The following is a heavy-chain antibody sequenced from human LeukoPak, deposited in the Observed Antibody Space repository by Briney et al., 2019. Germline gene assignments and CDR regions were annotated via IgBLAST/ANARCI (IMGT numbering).Heavy chain of an antibody. Sequence: GGSLRLSCAASGFTFSSYEMNWVRQAPGKGLEWVSYISSSGSTIYYADSVKGRFTISRDNAKNSLYLQMNSLRAEDTAVYYCARVWDTSMDVDYWGQGTLVTVSS. J-gene: IGHJ4*02. CDR2: ISSSGSTI. V-gene: IGHV3-48*03. D-gene: IGHD5-18*01. CDR1: GFTFSSYE. CDR3: ARVWDTSMDVDY.